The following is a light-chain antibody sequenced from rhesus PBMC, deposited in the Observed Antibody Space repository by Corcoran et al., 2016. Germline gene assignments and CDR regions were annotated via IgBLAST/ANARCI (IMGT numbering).Light chain of an antibody. CDR1: QGISSW. Sequence: DIQMTQSPSPLSTSLGDRVTITSRASQGISSWLAWYQQTPGKAPNLLFYKASNFQGGVPPRSSGSGAGTDFTLTISRLPPEDVASYYCRQCNGSPRSFGQGTKVEGK. CDR2: KAS. J-gene: IGKJ2*01. V-gene: IGKV1-21*01. CDR3: RQCNGSPRS.